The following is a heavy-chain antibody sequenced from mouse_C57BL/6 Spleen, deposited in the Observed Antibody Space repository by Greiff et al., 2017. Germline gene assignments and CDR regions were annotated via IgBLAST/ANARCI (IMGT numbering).Heavy chain of an antibody. D-gene: IGHD3-2*02. J-gene: IGHJ4*01. CDR3: ARSKAQATSMDY. Sequence: VQPQQPGAELVKPGASVKLSCKASGYTFTSYWMHWVKQRPGQGLEWIGMIHPNSGSTNYNEKFKSKATLTVDKSSSTAYMQLSSLTSEDSAVYYCARSKAQATSMDYWGQGTSVTVSS. CDR1: GYTFTSYW. CDR2: IHPNSGST. V-gene: IGHV1-64*01.